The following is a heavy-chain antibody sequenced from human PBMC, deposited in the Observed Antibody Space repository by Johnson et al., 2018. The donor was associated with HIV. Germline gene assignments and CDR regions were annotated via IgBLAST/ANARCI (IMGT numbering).Heavy chain of an antibody. D-gene: IGHD3-16*01. V-gene: IGHV3-9*01. Sequence: VQLVESGGGVVQPGRSLRLSCAASGFTFSTYAMHWVRQAPGKGLEWVSGISWNSGSIGYADSVKGRFTISRDNAKNSLYLQMNSLRAEDTALYYCTTGLMSAFDMWGQGTMVTVSS. CDR3: TTGLMSAFDM. J-gene: IGHJ3*02. CDR2: ISWNSGSI. CDR1: GFTFSTYA.